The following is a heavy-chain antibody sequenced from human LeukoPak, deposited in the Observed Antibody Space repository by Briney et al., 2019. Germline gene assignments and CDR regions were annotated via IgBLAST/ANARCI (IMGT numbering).Heavy chain of an antibody. V-gene: IGHV4-4*07. CDR2: VHASGSP. CDR3: ARGGTYGSGRDQHTTLDY. J-gene: IGHJ4*02. CDR1: GGSISPYY. D-gene: IGHD3-10*01. Sequence: SETLSLTCTVSGGSISPYYWSWIRQPAGKGLEWMWRVHASGSPNYSPSIKSRVIISVDKSNNQFSLNLKSVTAADTAVYYCARGGTYGSGRDQHTTLDYWGQGILVTVSA.